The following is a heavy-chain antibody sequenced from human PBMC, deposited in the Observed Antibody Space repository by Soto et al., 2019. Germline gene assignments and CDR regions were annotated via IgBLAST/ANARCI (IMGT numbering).Heavy chain of an antibody. Sequence: QVQLQQWGAGLLKPSETLSLTCAVYGGSFSGYYWSWIRQPPGKGLEWIGEINHSGSTNYNPSLKRRVTISVDTSKNQFSLKLSSVTAAATAVYYCASPPYCSSTSCQDAFDIWGQGTMVTVSS. D-gene: IGHD2-2*01. J-gene: IGHJ3*02. CDR3: ASPPYCSSTSCQDAFDI. V-gene: IGHV4-34*01. CDR1: GGSFSGYY. CDR2: INHSGST.